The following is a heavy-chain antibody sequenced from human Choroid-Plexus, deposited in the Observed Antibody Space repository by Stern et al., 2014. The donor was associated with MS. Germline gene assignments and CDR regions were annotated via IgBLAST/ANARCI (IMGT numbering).Heavy chain of an antibody. CDR1: GFTFGSCA. J-gene: IGHJ5*02. Sequence: VQLVESGGGVVQPGRPLRLSCAASGFTFGSCAMHWVRQAPGKGLEWVAGVSYDGRNTYYADSVQGRFTVSRDNSQNTLYMQMSSLRAEDTAVYYCAKDRQYLTYFFDHWGQGSLVTVSS. D-gene: IGHD2-8*01. CDR2: VSYDGRNT. CDR3: AKDRQYLTYFFDH. V-gene: IGHV3-30*18.